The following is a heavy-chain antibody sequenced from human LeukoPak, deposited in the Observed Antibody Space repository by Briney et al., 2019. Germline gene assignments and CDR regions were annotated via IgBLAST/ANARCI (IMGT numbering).Heavy chain of an antibody. V-gene: IGHV5-51*01. Sequence: EALRISCKGSGYTLFSYWIGWGRQMPGKSLEWMGIIYPGDSDTRYSPSLQGQVTISVDTSIGTAYLQWSSLKASDTAIYYCARQNDFRLDYWGQGTLVTVSS. CDR2: IYPGDSDT. CDR1: GYTLFSYW. D-gene: IGHD3-3*01. J-gene: IGHJ4*02. CDR3: ARQNDFRLDY.